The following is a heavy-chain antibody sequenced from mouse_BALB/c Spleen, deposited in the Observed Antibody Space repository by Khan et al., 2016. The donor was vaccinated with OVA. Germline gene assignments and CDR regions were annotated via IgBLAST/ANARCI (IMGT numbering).Heavy chain of an antibody. V-gene: IGHV1S81*02. Sequence: QVQLKESGAELVKTGASVKLSCKASGYTFISYYMYWVKQRPGQGLEWIGEINPSNGGTDFNEKFKNKATLTVDKSSYTAYMQLSSLTSNDSAVYYCTRSGYGSFAYWGQGTLVTVSA. CDR2: INPSNGGT. J-gene: IGHJ3*01. CDR1: GYTFISYY. CDR3: TRSGYGSFAY. D-gene: IGHD2-2*01.